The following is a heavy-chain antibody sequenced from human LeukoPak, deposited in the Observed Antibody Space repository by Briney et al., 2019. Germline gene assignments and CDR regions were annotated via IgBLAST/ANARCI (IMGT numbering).Heavy chain of an antibody. J-gene: IGHJ4*02. Sequence: PSETLSLTCAVYGGYFSGYYWSWIRQPPGKGLEWIGEINHSGSTNYNPSLKSRVTISVDTSKNQFSLKLSSVTAADTAAYYCARTNTSYCSGGSCPLSYFDYWGQGTLVTVSS. CDR1: GGYFSGYY. CDR3: ARTNTSYCSGGSCPLSYFDY. D-gene: IGHD2-15*01. CDR2: INHSGST. V-gene: IGHV4-34*01.